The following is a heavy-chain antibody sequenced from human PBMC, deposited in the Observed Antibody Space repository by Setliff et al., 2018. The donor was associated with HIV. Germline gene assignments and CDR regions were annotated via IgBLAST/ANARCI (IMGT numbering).Heavy chain of an antibody. CDR3: TRGRSMPTLTT. V-gene: IGHV4-61*08. CDR2: IDYSGST. CDR1: GGSFSSGGYY. Sequence: SETLSLTCTVSGGSFSSGGYYWTWIRQHPGKGLEWIGYIDYSGSTNYNPSLKSRVSISVDTSKNQFSLRLSSVTAADTAVYYCTRGRSMPTLTTWGQGALVTVSS. D-gene: IGHD3-22*01. J-gene: IGHJ4*02.